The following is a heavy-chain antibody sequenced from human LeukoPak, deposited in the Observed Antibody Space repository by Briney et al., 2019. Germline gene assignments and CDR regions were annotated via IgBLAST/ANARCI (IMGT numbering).Heavy chain of an antibody. CDR3: GRSGAAAGPYFDY. CDR1: GGTFSSYA. Sequence: SVKVSCKASGGTFSSYAISWVRQAPGQGLEWMGRIIPIFGTANYAQKFQGRVTITTDESTSTAYMELSSLRSEDTAVYYCGRSGAAAGPYFDYWGQGTLVTVSS. CDR2: IIPIFGTA. V-gene: IGHV1-69*05. D-gene: IGHD6-13*01. J-gene: IGHJ4*02.